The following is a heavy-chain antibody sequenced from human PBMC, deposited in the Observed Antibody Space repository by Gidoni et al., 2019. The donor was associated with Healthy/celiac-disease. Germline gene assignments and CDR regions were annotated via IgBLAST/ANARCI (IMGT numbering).Heavy chain of an antibody. J-gene: IGHJ4*02. CDR1: GYTFTSSY. V-gene: IGHV1-46*03. CDR2: INPSGGST. D-gene: IGHD2-2*01. CDR3: ARGRYCSSTSCYDPDPYYFDY. Sequence: QVQLVQSGAEVKKPGASVKVSCKASGYTFTSSYMHWVRQAPGQGLAWMGIINPSGGSTSYAQKFQGRVTMTRDTSTSTVYMELSSLRSEDTAVYYCARGRYCSSTSCYDPDPYYFDYWGQGTLVTVSS.